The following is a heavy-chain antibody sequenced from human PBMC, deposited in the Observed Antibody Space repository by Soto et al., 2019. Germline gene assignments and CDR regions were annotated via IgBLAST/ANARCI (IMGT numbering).Heavy chain of an antibody. CDR1: GGSIGPPDW. Sequence: QVQLQESGPGLVEPSGTLSLTCGVSGGSIGPPDWWSWVRQSPGKGLEWLGDIYHNGTTNFNPSLKSRLTMSVDKYTLQFSLRLTSVTAADTAVYYCAKFGGVGSMNVFFDSWGQGILVNVTS. CDR3: AKFGGVGSMNVFFDS. CDR2: IYHNGTT. V-gene: IGHV4-4*02. D-gene: IGHD3-10*01. J-gene: IGHJ4*02.